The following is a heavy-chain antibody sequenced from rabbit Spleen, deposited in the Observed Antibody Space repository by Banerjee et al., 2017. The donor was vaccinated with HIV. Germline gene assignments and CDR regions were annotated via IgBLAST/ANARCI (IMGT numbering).Heavy chain of an antibody. CDR3: MREGYYSGWDL. V-gene: IGHV1S40*01. CDR1: GFSFTSNYY. Sequence: QSLEESGGGLVQPEGSLALTCKASGFSFTSNYYMCWVRQAPGKGLEWIACIDTGSSGFTYFASWAKGRFTISKTSSTTVTLQMTSLTAADTATYFCMREGYYSGWDLWGPGTLVTVS. J-gene: IGHJ4*01. CDR2: IDTGSSGFT. D-gene: IGHD4-1*01.